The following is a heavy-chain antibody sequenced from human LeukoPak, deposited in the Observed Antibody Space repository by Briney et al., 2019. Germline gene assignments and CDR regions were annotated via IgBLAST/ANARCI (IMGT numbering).Heavy chain of an antibody. CDR3: ARELADDSSGYYDY. Sequence: GGSLRLSCAASGFTVSSNYMSWVRQAPGKGLEWVSVIYSGGSTYYADSVKGRFTISRDNSKNTLYLQMNSLRAVDTAVYYCARELADDSSGYYDYWGQGTLVTVSS. CDR1: GFTVSSNY. J-gene: IGHJ4*02. CDR2: IYSGGST. D-gene: IGHD3-22*01. V-gene: IGHV3-53*01.